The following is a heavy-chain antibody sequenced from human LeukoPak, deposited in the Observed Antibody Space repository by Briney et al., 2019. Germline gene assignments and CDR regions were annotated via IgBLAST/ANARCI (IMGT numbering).Heavy chain of an antibody. CDR3: ARAGYGDYVSD. Sequence: PSETLSLTCTVSGGSLSSGSYYWSWIRQPPGKGLEWIGYIYYSGSTNYNPSLKSRVTISVDRSKNQFSLKLSSVTAADTAVYYCARAGYGDYVSDWGQGTLVTVSS. J-gene: IGHJ4*02. D-gene: IGHD4-17*01. CDR1: GGSLSSGSYY. CDR2: IYYSGST. V-gene: IGHV4-61*01.